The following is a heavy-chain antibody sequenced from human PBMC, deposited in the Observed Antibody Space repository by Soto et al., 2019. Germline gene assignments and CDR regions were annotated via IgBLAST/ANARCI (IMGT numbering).Heavy chain of an antibody. V-gene: IGHV3-30*18. D-gene: IGHD3-16*01. CDR3: AKGILSATIGPYAMDV. J-gene: IGHJ6*02. CDR1: GFAFSSYA. Sequence: QVQLVESGGGVVQPGASLRLSCEASGFAFSSYAMHWVRQAPGKGLEWVGVISYDGNYIYYADSVKGRFTISRDNSKNASYVQVNSLRPEDTAVYYCAKGILSATIGPYAMDVWGQGTTVTVSS. CDR2: ISYDGNYI.